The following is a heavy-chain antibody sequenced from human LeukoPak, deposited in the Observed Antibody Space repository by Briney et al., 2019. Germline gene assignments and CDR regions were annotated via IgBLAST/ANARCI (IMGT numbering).Heavy chain of an antibody. D-gene: IGHD6-19*01. V-gene: IGHV3-64*01. CDR1: GFTFSIYA. CDR2: ISYNGSQT. Sequence: GGSLRLSCAASGFTFSIYAMHWVRQAPGKGLEHVSGISYNGSQTYYGNSVKDRFTISRDNAKNTVYLQMASLRVDDMAVYYCVRDRGGSGWYYFDYWGQGTLDTVSS. CDR3: VRDRGGSGWYYFDY. J-gene: IGHJ4*02.